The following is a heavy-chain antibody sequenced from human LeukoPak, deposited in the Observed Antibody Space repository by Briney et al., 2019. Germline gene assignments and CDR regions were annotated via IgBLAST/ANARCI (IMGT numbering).Heavy chain of an antibody. CDR1: GFTLSSYW. D-gene: IGHD3-22*01. CDR3: ARTRITMIVVDPNWYFDL. Sequence: GGSLRLSCAASGFTLSSYWMSWVRQAPGKGLEWVANIKQDGSEKYYVDSVKGRFTISRDNAKNSLYLQMNSLRAEDTAVYYCARTRITMIVVDPNWYFDLWGRGTLVTVSS. CDR2: IKQDGSEK. J-gene: IGHJ2*01. V-gene: IGHV3-7*01.